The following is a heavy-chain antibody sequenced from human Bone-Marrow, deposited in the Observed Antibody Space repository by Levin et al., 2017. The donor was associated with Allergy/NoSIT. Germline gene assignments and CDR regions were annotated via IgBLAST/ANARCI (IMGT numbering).Heavy chain of an antibody. CDR2: VSGSGGST. V-gene: IGHV3-23*01. CDR1: FFPFLLFS. D-gene: IGHD3-3*01. CDR3: AKDGMEWLLFDAFDI. Sequence: GGSLILSFSSSFFPFLLFSLLFFLPSPFPFLSFVSGVSGSGGSTYYADSVKGRFTISRDNSKNTLYLQMDSLRAEDTAVYYCAKDGMEWLLFDAFDIWGQGTMVTVSS. J-gene: IGHJ3*02.